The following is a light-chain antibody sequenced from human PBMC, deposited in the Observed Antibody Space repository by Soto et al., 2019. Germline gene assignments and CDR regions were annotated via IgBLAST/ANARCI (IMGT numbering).Light chain of an antibody. CDR2: AAS. Sequence: DIQMSQSPSTLSASVGDRVTISCRVSRSLTRWVAWYHQKPGKAPKLLIYAASSLQSGVPSRFSGSGSGTDFTLTISSLQPEDFATYYCQHADSFPLITFGQGTRLEIK. CDR3: QHADSFPLIT. V-gene: IGKV1-12*01. J-gene: IGKJ5*01. CDR1: RSLTRW.